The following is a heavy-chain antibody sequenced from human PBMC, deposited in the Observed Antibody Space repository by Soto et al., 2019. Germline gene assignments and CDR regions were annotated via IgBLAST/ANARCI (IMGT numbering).Heavy chain of an antibody. CDR1: GGSIRSSHTSTY. D-gene: IGHD6-19*01. Sequence: SETLSLTCSVSGGSIRSSHTSTYWTWIRQPPGKGLEWIAYIYHNGNTAYNPSLKSRITISADSSKNQFSLKMNSVTAADTAVYYCASGGEGSIAVAGWGQGTLVTVSS. J-gene: IGHJ4*02. CDR2: IYHNGNT. V-gene: IGHV4-61*01. CDR3: ASGGEGSIAVAG.